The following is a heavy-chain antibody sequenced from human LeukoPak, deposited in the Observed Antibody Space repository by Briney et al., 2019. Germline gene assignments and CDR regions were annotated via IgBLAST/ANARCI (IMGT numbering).Heavy chain of an antibody. CDR3: ARDHRYSSSWYY. CDR2: IYYSGST. Sequence: PSETLSLTCTVSGGSVSSGSYYWSWIRQPPGKGLEWIGYIYYSGSTNYNPSLKSRVTISVDTSKNQFSLKLSSVTAADTAVYYCARDHRYSSSWYYWGQGTLVTVSS. V-gene: IGHV4-61*01. CDR1: GGSVSSGSYY. D-gene: IGHD6-13*01. J-gene: IGHJ4*02.